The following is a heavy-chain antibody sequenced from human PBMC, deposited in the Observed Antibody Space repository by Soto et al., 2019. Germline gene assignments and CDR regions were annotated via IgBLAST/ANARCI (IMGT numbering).Heavy chain of an antibody. CDR1: GGSFSGYY. D-gene: IGHD2-2*01. Sequence: QVQLQQWGAGLLKPSETLSLTCVVYGGSFSGYYWSWIRQSPGKGLEWLGGINHRGSTNYNPSLHSRVTISVDTSKNPFSLKLPSVTAADTAMYYCARDGFCTSTTCRVGNWFDPWGQGTLVTVSS. V-gene: IGHV4-34*01. CDR2: INHRGST. J-gene: IGHJ5*02. CDR3: ARDGFCTSTTCRVGNWFDP.